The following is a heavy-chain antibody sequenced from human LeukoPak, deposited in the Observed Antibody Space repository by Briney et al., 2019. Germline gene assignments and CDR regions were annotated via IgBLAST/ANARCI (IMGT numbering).Heavy chain of an antibody. CDR1: GFTFSSYS. CDR2: ISSSSSYI. D-gene: IGHD6-13*01. CDR3: ASRIAAAGTMTYYYYYGMDV. V-gene: IGHV3-21*01. Sequence: PGESLRLSCSASGFTFSSYSMNWVRQAPGKGLEWVSSISSSSSYIYYADSVKGRFTISRDNAKNSLYLQMNSLRAEDTAVYYCASRIAAAGTMTYYYYYGMDVWGQGTTVTVSS. J-gene: IGHJ6*02.